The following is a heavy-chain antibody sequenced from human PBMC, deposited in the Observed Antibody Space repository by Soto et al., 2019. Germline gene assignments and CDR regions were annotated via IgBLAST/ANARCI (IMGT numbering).Heavy chain of an antibody. CDR1: GFTFTNYG. Sequence: ASVKVSCKASGFTFTNYGINWVRQAPGQGLEWMGWISAYNGNTYSAQKFQGRVTMTTDTSTSTAYMELRSLRSDDTAMYYCARDFVPGYTGYSDYWGQGTLVTISS. CDR3: ARDFVPGYTGYSDY. CDR2: ISAYNGNT. V-gene: IGHV1-18*01. J-gene: IGHJ4*02. D-gene: IGHD5-12*01.